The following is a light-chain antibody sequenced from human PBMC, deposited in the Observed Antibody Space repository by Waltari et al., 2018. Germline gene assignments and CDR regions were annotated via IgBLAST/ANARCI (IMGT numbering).Light chain of an antibody. CDR2: KAS. CDR1: QTIGGW. J-gene: IGKJ1*01. V-gene: IGKV1-5*03. CDR3: QQYHRYSA. Sequence: DIQMTQSPSTLAASVGDRVNITCRASQTIGGWLAWYQQKPGKAPKLLIYKASILESGVPSRFTGSASGTEFTLTISSLQTDDFATYYCQQYHRYSAFGQGTKVEIK.